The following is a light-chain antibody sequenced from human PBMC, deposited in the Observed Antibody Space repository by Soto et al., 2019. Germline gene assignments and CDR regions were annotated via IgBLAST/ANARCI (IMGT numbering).Light chain of an antibody. CDR1: QGISNY. V-gene: IGKV1-27*01. CDR2: AAS. J-gene: IGKJ1*01. Sequence: DIQMTQSPSSLSASVGDRVTITYRASQGISNYLAWYQQKPGKVPKLLIYAASTLQSGVPSRFSGSGSVTDFTLTISSLQPEDVATYYCQKYNSAPTGFGQGTKVEIK. CDR3: QKYNSAPTG.